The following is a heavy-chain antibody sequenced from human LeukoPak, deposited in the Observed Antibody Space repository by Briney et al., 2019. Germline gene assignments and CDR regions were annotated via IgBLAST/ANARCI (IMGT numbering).Heavy chain of an antibody. V-gene: IGHV3-7*01. CDR3: ARTLMVVVAGVFDY. CDR2: IKQDGSEK. Sequence: PGGSLRLSCAASGFTFSSYWMSWVRQAPGKGLEWVANIKQDGSEKYYVDSVKGRFTISRDNAKNSLYLQMNSLRAEDTAVYYCARTLMVVVAGVFDYWGQGTLVTVSS. CDR1: GFTFSSYW. J-gene: IGHJ4*02. D-gene: IGHD2-2*01.